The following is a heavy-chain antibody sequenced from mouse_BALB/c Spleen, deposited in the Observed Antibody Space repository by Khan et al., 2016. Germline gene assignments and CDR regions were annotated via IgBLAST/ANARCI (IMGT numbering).Heavy chain of an antibody. CDR3: VRHEFTTAPFAY. Sequence: VQLQESGAELVKPGASVKLSCKASGFTFTDNTIHWVKQKSGQGLEWIGWFYPGGVSIKYNENFKDKATLTADKSSSTVYMELSRLTSEDSAVYFCVRHEFTTAPFAYWGQGTLVTVST. V-gene: IGHV1-62-2*01. CDR2: FYPGGVSI. D-gene: IGHD1-2*01. CDR1: GFTFTDNT. J-gene: IGHJ3*01.